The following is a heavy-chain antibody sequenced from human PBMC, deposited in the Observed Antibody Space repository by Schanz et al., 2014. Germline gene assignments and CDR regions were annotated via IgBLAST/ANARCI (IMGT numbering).Heavy chain of an antibody. CDR3: ARGYGDSPTDF. V-gene: IGHV1-2*04. CDR1: GYTFTGYY. J-gene: IGHJ4*02. CDR2: INPNSGTT. Sequence: QVQLVQSGAEVKKPGASVKVSCKASGYTFTGYYMHWVRQAPGQGLEWMGWINPNSGTTNYAQKFQGWVTMTRDTSISTAYMELSRLRSEDTAVYYCARGYGDSPTDFWGQGTLVTVSS. D-gene: IGHD4-17*01.